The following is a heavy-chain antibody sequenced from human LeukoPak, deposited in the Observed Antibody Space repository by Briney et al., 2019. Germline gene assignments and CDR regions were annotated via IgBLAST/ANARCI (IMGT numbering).Heavy chain of an antibody. Sequence: GRSLRLSCAASGFTFDDYAMHWVRQAPGKGLEWVSGISWNSGSIGYADSVRGRFTISRDNSKNTLYLQMNSLRDDDTAVYYCARERIAAAGNNWFDPWGQGTLVTVSS. CDR2: ISWNSGSI. D-gene: IGHD6-13*01. CDR1: GFTFDDYA. V-gene: IGHV3-9*01. J-gene: IGHJ5*02. CDR3: ARERIAAAGNNWFDP.